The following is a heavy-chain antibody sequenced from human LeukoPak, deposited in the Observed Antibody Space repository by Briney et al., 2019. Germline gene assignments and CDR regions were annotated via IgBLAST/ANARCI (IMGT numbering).Heavy chain of an antibody. Sequence: SETLSLTCAVYGGSFNGYYWRWIRQPPGKGLEGIGEINHSGSTNYNPSLKSRVTISEDTSKNQFSLQLSSVTAADTAVYYCASANDYDFWSGYYWDWGQGTLVTVSS. CDR3: ASANDYDFWSGYYWD. J-gene: IGHJ4*02. CDR2: INHSGST. D-gene: IGHD3-3*01. CDR1: GGSFNGYY. V-gene: IGHV4-34*01.